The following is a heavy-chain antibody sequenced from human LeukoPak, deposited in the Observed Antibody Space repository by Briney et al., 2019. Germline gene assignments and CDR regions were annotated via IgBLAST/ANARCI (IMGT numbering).Heavy chain of an antibody. Sequence: GGSLRLSCAASGITFSDHYMSWVRQAPGKGLEFVSYISSSGSPLYYADSVKGRFTISRDNAKNSLYLQMNTLRAEDTAVYYCATAFNWNDVFRGNYWGQGILSPSPQ. CDR1: GITFSDHY. CDR3: ATAFNWNDVFRGNY. D-gene: IGHD1-1*01. CDR2: ISSSGSPL. J-gene: IGHJ4*02. V-gene: IGHV3-11*01.